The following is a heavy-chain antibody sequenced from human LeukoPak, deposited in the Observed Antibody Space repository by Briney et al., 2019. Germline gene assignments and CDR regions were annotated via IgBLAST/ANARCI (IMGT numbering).Heavy chain of an antibody. J-gene: IGHJ6*02. D-gene: IGHD1-26*01. V-gene: IGHV1-18*01. Sequence: ASVKVSCKASGYTFTSYGISWVRQAPGEGLEWMGWISAYNGNTNYAQKLQGRVTMTTDTSTSTAYMELRSLRSDGTAVYYCARDRGIVGASYGMDVWGQGTTVTVS. CDR1: GYTFTSYG. CDR3: ARDRGIVGASYGMDV. CDR2: ISAYNGNT.